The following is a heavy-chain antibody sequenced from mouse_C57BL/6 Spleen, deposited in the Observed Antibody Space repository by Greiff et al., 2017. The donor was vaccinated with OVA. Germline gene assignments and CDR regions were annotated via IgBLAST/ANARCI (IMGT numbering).Heavy chain of an antibody. CDR2: IDPSDSET. V-gene: IGHV1-52*01. D-gene: IGHD1-1*01. J-gene: IGHJ2*01. CDR3: ARGITTVPLDY. Sequence: QVQLQQPGAELVRPGSSVKLSCKASGYTFTSYWMHWVKQRPIQGLEWIGNIDPSDSETHYNQKFKDKATLTVDKSSSTAYMQLSSLTSEDSAVYYCARGITTVPLDYWGQGTTLTVSS. CDR1: GYTFTSYW.